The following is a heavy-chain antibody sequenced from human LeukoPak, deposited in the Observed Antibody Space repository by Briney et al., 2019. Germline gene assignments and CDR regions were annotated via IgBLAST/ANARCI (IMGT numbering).Heavy chain of an antibody. D-gene: IGHD2-2*01. CDR3: ARGATKYRLYYYNMDV. CDR1: GGTFSSYA. V-gene: IGHV1-69*13. Sequence: SVKVSCKASGGTFSSYAISWVRQAPGQGLEWMGGIIPIFGTANYAQKFQGRVTITADESTSTAYMELSSLRSEDTAVYYCARGATKYRLYYYNMDVWGKGTTVTVSS. J-gene: IGHJ6*03. CDR2: IIPIFGTA.